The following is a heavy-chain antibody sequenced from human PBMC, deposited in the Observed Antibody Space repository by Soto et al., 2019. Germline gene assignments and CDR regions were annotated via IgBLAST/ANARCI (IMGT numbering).Heavy chain of an antibody. J-gene: IGHJ6*03. CDR3: VRATAARQRDYSYHYYLHI. V-gene: IGHV1-46*03. Sequence: QVQLVQSGAEVKKPGASVKVSCKASGYTFINYYIHWVRQAPGQGLEWMGVINPNGGRTVYAQKVQGRVTLTRDTSTSTVYVELSSLRSDDTAVYFCVRATAARQRDYSYHYYLHIWGKGTTVTVSS. CDR2: INPNGGRT. D-gene: IGHD6-6*01. CDR1: GYTFINYY.